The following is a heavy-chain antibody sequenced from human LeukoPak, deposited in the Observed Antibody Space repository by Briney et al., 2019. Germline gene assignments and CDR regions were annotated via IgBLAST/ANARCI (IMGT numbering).Heavy chain of an antibody. V-gene: IGHV1-8*01. CDR2: MNPNSGNT. Sequence: GASVKVSCKASGYTFTSYDINWVRQATGQGLEWMGWMNPNSGNTGYVQKFQGRVTMTRNTSISTAYMELSSLRSEDTAVYYCARAPPGIAVASRRRGAFDIWGQGTMVTVSS. CDR3: ARAPPGIAVASRRRGAFDI. D-gene: IGHD6-19*01. J-gene: IGHJ3*02. CDR1: GYTFTSYD.